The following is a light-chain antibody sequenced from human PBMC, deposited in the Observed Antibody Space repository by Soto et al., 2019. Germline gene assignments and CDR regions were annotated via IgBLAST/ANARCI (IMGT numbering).Light chain of an antibody. Sequence: DIQMTQSPSTLSASVGDRVTISCWASQSISSWLAWYQQKPGRAPKLLIYKASSLESGVPSRFSGSGSGTEFTLTISSLQPEDFATYYCQQYNSYPCTFGQGTRLEIK. J-gene: IGKJ5*01. CDR1: QSISSW. CDR3: QQYNSYPCT. CDR2: KAS. V-gene: IGKV1-5*03.